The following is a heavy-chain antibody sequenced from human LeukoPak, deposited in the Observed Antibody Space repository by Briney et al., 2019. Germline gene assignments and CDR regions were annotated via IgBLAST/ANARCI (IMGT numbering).Heavy chain of an antibody. Sequence: GRSLRLSCAASGFTFSSYAMHWVRQAPGKGRERVAVISYDGSNKYYADSVKGRFTISRDNSKNTLYLQMNSLRAEDTAVYYCARDGDYYGSGSYYNVHYWGQGTLVTVSS. CDR1: GFTFSSYA. J-gene: IGHJ4*02. CDR2: ISYDGSNK. CDR3: ARDGDYYGSGSYYNVHY. D-gene: IGHD3-10*01. V-gene: IGHV3-30*04.